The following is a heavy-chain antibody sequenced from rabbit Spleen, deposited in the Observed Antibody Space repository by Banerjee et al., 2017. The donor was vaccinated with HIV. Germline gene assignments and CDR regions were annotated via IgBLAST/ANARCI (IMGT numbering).Heavy chain of an antibody. D-gene: IGHD1-1*01. Sequence: EQLVESGGGLVQPEGSLTLTCTASGFSFSSTYYMCWVRQAPGKGLEWIACMHTGSGSTYYASWAKGRFTISKTSSTTVTLQMTSLTAADTATYFCARDTSTSFSSYGMDLWGPGTLVTVS. V-gene: IGHV1S45*01. CDR3: ARDTSTSFSSYGMDL. J-gene: IGHJ6*01. CDR2: MHTGSGST. CDR1: GFSFSSTYY.